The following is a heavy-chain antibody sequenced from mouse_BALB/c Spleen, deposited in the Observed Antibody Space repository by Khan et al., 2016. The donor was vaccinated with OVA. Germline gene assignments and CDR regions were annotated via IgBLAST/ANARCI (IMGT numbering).Heavy chain of an antibody. Sequence: VRLQQSGPELVRPGASVKISCKASGYSFTGYFMNWVMQSHGKSLEWIGRINPHIGETFYNQRFKDKATLTVDESSNTAHMELQSLASEDSAVYYCTRIYRSDFDYWGQGTTLTVSS. CDR1: GYSFTGYF. CDR3: TRIYRSDFDY. J-gene: IGHJ2*01. D-gene: IGHD1-1*01. V-gene: IGHV1-20*02. CDR2: INPHIGET.